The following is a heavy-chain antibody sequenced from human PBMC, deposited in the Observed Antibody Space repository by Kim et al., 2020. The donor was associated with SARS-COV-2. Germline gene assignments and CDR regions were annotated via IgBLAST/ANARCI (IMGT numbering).Heavy chain of an antibody. CDR2: INHSGGT. J-gene: IGHJ6*02. V-gene: IGHV4-34*01. Sequence: SETLSLTCAVFGGSLSGYHWTWIRQSPGKGLEWIGEINHSGGTNCIPSLKSRVTMSLDTSKNQFSLKLRSVTAADTAVYYCARVRAGVVPSPILGLGPYYDYYAMDVWGQGTPVTVSS. CDR3: ARVRAGVVPSPILGLGPYYDYYAMDV. CDR1: GGSLSGYH. D-gene: IGHD3-3*01.